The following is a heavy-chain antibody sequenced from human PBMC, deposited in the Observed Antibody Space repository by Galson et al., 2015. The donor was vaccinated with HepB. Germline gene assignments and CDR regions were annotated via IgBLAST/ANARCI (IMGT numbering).Heavy chain of an antibody. CDR2: INGGNGKT. Sequence: SVKVSCKGSGYTFITYTLHWVRQAPGQRLEWMGCINGGNGKTTYSENFQDRVTITSDTSATTAYMEVSSLRAEDTGVYYCVRAYYYDSESHIDYWGQGTLVTVSS. J-gene: IGHJ4*02. CDR3: VRAYYYDSESHIDY. CDR1: GYTFITYT. V-gene: IGHV1-3*01. D-gene: IGHD3-10*01.